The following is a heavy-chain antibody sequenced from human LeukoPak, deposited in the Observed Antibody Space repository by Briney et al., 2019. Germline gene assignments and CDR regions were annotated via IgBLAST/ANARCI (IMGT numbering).Heavy chain of an antibody. CDR2: ITDSGDST. CDR3: ARDRRLAPLYFFDY. V-gene: IGHV3-23*01. J-gene: IGHJ4*02. Sequence: SGGSLRLSCAASGFTFSGYAMSWVRQAPGKGLEWVSSITDSGDSTYYADSVKGRLTISRDNSKNTLYLHMNSLRAEDTAVYYCARDRRLAPLYFFDYWGQGTLVTVSS. CDR1: GFTFSGYA. D-gene: IGHD2/OR15-2a*01.